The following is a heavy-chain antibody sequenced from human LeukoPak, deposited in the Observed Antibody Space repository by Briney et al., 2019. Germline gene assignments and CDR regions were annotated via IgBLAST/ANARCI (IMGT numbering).Heavy chain of an antibody. CDR2: ISYDGSNK. Sequence: GRSLRLSCAASGFTFSSYGMHWVRQAPGKGLEWVAVISYDGSNKYYADSVKGRFTISRDNSKNTLYLQMNSLRAEDTAVYYCARTFINLYYYDSSSYYGSAFDIWGQGTMVTVSS. V-gene: IGHV3-30*03. CDR1: GFTFSSYG. CDR3: ARTFINLYYYDSSSYYGSAFDI. D-gene: IGHD3-22*01. J-gene: IGHJ3*02.